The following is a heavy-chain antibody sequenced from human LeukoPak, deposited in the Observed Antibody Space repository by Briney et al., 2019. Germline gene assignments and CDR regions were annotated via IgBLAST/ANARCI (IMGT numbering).Heavy chain of an antibody. CDR2: TREDGSEK. D-gene: IGHD3-10*01. CDR1: GFTFSTYW. V-gene: IGHV3-7*01. Sequence: PGGSLRLSCTASGFTFSTYWMSWVRQAPGKGLEWVANTREDGSEKYYVDSVKGRFTISRDNAKNSLYLQMNSLRAEDTAVYYCARELAGHYYGSGSSFDYWGQGTLVTVSP. CDR3: ARELAGHYYGSGSSFDY. J-gene: IGHJ4*02.